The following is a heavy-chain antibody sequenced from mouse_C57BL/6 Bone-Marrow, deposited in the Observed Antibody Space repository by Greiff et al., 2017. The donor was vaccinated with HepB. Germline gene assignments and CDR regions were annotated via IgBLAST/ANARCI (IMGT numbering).Heavy chain of an antibody. CDR1: GFTFSDYG. J-gene: IGHJ4*01. V-gene: IGHV5-17*01. Sequence: DVKLVESGGGLVKPGGSLKLSCAASGFTFSDYGMHWVRQAPEKGLEWVAYISSGSSTIYYADTVKGRFTISRDNAKNTLFLQMTSLRSEDTAMYDCARDGSYAMDYWGQGTSVTVSS. CDR3: ARDGSYAMDY. CDR2: ISSGSSTI.